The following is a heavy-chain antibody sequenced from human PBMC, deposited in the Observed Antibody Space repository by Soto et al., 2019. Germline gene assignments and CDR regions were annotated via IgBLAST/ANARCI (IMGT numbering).Heavy chain of an antibody. CDR1: GYRFPTYW. J-gene: IGHJ5*02. V-gene: IGHV5-51*01. CDR3: ARQLDNTGWA. Sequence: EVQLVQSGAEVKKPGESLKISCKGSGYRFPTYWIGWVRQLPGKGPEWMGIIYPDDSDTTYYPSFEGQVTISADKFINTAFLQWSGLKDSDTAMYYCARQLDNTGWAWGQGTLVTVSS. D-gene: IGHD6-19*01. CDR2: IYPDDSDT.